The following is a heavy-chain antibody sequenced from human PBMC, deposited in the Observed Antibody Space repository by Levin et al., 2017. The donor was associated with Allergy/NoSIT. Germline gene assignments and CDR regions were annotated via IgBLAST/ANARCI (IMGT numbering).Heavy chain of an antibody. D-gene: IGHD5-12*01. CDR2: IYWDDDK. CDR3: AHSGSISNIVATRQYYFDY. V-gene: IGHV2-5*02. J-gene: IGHJ4*02. CDR1: GFSLSTSGVG. Sequence: SGPTLVKPTQTLTLTCTFSGFSLSTSGVGVGWIRQPPGKALEWLALIYWDDDKRYSPSLKSRLTITKDTSKNQVVLTMTNMDPVDTATYYCAHSGSISNIVATRQYYFDYWGQGTLVTVSS.